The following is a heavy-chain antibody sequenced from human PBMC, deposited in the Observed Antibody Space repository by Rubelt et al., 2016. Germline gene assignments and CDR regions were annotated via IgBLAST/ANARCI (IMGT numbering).Heavy chain of an antibody. V-gene: IGHV3-74*02. Sequence: SRGGLVQPGGSLRLSCAASGFTLNTYWMHWVRQVPGKGLMWVSRINSDGSSTNYADSVQGRFTISRDNAKNSLYLQMNSLRAEDTAVYYCARGRGYSSSWYLWFDPWGQGTLVTVSS. D-gene: IGHD6-13*01. CDR1: GFTLNTYW. J-gene: IGHJ5*02. CDR3: ARGRGYSSSWYLWFDP. CDR2: INSDGSST.